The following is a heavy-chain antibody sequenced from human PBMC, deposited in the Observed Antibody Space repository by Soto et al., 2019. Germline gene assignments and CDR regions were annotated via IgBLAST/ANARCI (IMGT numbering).Heavy chain of an antibody. V-gene: IGHV1-69*02. Sequence: QVQLVQSGAEVKKPGSSVKVSCKASGGTFSSYTISWVRQAPGQGLEWMGRIIPILGIANYAQKFQGRVTITADKSTSTAYMELSSLISEDTAVYYCARSLHHHLITMVRGESLPFDPWGQGTLVTVSS. CDR2: IIPILGIA. J-gene: IGHJ5*02. CDR3: ARSLHHHLITMVRGESLPFDP. CDR1: GGTFSSYT. D-gene: IGHD3-10*01.